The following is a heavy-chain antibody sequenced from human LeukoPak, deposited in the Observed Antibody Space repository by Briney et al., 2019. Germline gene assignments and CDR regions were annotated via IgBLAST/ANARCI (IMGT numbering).Heavy chain of an antibody. D-gene: IGHD2-2*01. CDR2: IYYSGST. V-gene: IGHV4-39*01. CDR3: ARIPTNAVPAAHNGFDI. CDR1: GGSITNNNYY. Sequence: SETLSLTCTVSGGSITNNNYYWGWIRQPPGKGLEWIGNIYYSGSTYYNPSLRSRVTISVDTSKNQFSLKLSSVTAADTAVYYCARIPTNAVPAAHNGFDIWGQGTMLTVSS. J-gene: IGHJ3*02.